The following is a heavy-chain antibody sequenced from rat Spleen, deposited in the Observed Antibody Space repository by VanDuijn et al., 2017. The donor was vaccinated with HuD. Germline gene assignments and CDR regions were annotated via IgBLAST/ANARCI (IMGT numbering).Heavy chain of an antibody. J-gene: IGHJ3*01. CDR1: GLSFSNDD. D-gene: IGHD1-6*01. V-gene: IGHV5S10*01. Sequence: EVQLVETGGGLVQPGRSLKLSCVASGLSFSNDDMAWVRQAPKKGLEWVATIIYDGSRTFYRDSVKGRFTISRDNAKSTLYLQMDSLTSEDTATYYCATGPRILRIDWFTYWGQGTLVTVSS. CDR2: IIYDGSRT. CDR3: ATGPRILRIDWFTY.